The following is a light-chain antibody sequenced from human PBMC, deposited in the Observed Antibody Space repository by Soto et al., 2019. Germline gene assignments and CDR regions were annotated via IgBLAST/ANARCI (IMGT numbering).Light chain of an antibody. CDR1: QDIRTE. CDR2: ATS. J-gene: IGKJ1*01. Sequence: AIQMTQSPSSLSASVVARVTITCRASQDIRTELGWYQQKPGNAPKLLIYATSILQSGVPSRFSGIGSGTDFTLNISSLQPEDFATYYCLQDYSYPRTFGQGTKVEIK. V-gene: IGKV1-6*01. CDR3: LQDYSYPRT.